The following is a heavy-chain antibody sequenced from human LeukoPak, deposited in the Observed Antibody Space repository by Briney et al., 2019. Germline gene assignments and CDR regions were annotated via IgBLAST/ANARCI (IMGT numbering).Heavy chain of an antibody. D-gene: IGHD3-10*01. CDR3: ARNVRVRGVMKNRGGARYYYNMDV. V-gene: IGHV4-4*07. CDR2: TSGSN. Sequence: SETLSLTCTVSGVSISSYYWSWIRQPAGEGLEWIVRTSGSNSYLPSLKSRVSMSVDTSKNQFSLKLTSVTAADTAVYYCARNVRVRGVMKNRGGARYYYNMDVWGKGTMVTVSS. CDR1: GVSISSYY. J-gene: IGHJ6*03.